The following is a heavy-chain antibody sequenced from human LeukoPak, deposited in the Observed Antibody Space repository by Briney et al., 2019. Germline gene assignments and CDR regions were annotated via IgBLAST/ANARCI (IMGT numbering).Heavy chain of an antibody. Sequence: ASVKVSCKASGYTFTSYYMHWVRQAPGQGLEWMGIINPSGGSTSYAQKFQGRATMTRDTSTSTVYMELSSLRSEDTAVYYCARVGGFPDPIAAADFDYWGQGTLVTVSS. CDR2: INPSGGST. V-gene: IGHV1-46*01. CDR1: GYTFTSYY. CDR3: ARVGGFPDPIAAADFDY. J-gene: IGHJ4*02. D-gene: IGHD6-13*01.